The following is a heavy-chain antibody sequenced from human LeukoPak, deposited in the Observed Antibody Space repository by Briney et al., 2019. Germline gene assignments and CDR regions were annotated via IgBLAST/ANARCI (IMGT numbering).Heavy chain of an antibody. J-gene: IGHJ4*02. CDR3: AKDQNDYGDYRTDY. Sequence: GGSLRFSCAASGFTFSDYYMSWIRQAPGKGLEWVSYISSGSTIYYSDSVKGRFTISRDNAKNSLYLQMNSLRAEDTAVYYCAKDQNDYGDYRTDYWGQGTLVTVSS. D-gene: IGHD4-17*01. V-gene: IGHV3-11*04. CDR1: GFTFSDYY. CDR2: ISSGSTI.